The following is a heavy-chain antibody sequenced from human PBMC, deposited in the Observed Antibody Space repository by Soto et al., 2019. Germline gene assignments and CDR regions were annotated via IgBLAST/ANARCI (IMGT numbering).Heavy chain of an antibody. CDR2: ISGSGGGT. CDR3: AKSMGSTTCSNFDY. D-gene: IGHD2-2*01. J-gene: IGHJ4*02. CDR1: GFTFTSYA. V-gene: IGHV3-23*01. Sequence: EVQLLESGGGLIQPGGSLRLSCAASGFTFTSYAMGWVRQAPGTGLEWVSRISGSGGGTDYADSVKGWFTISRDNSKNTLYLQMSSLRAEDTAVYFCAKSMGSTTCSNFDYWGQRTLVAASS.